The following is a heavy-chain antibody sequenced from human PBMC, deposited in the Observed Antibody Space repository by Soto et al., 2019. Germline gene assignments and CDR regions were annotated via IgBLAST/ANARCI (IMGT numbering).Heavy chain of an antibody. D-gene: IGHD3-16*02. V-gene: IGHV4-59*01. Sequence: ALETLSLTYTVSCGSISSYCWSWIRQPPGKGLEWIGYIYYIGSTNYNPSLKSRVTISVDTSKNQFSLKLSSVTAADTAVYYCARTHQYDYIWGSYRYTNTKNWFDPWGQGTLVTVSS. CDR1: CGSISSYC. J-gene: IGHJ5*02. CDR3: ARTHQYDYIWGSYRYTNTKNWFDP. CDR2: IYYIGST.